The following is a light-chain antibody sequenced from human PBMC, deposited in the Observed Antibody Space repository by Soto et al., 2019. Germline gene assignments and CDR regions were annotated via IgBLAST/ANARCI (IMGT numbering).Light chain of an antibody. Sequence: DIVLTQSPNTLSLSPGERATLSCRASQSVGASFLGWYQQKPGQAPRFLIYGASTRATGVPDRFSVSGSGTDFTLTISSLEPEDVAVYYCQQFNSAPFTFGGGTKVEIK. J-gene: IGKJ4*01. CDR1: QSVGASF. V-gene: IGKV3-20*01. CDR2: GAS. CDR3: QQFNSAPFT.